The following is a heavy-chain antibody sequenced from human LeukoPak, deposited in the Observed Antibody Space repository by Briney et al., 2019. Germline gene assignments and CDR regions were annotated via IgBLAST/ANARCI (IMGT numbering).Heavy chain of an antibody. V-gene: IGHV3-21*01. CDR3: ARDGFGNNYALYYFDS. CDR1: GFTFSSYS. J-gene: IGHJ4*02. CDR2: ISSSSSYI. Sequence: GGSLRPSCAASGFTFSSYSMNWVRQAPGKGLEWVSSISSSSSYIYYADSVKGRFTISRDNAKNSLYLQMNSLRAEDTAVYYCARDGFGNNYALYYFDSWGQGTLVTVSS. D-gene: IGHD5-18*01.